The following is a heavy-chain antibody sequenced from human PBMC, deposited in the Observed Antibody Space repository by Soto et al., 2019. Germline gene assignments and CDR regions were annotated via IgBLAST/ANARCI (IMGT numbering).Heavy chain of an antibody. CDR3: AKGSSTVVIRPFDY. CDR2: ISYDGSDK. V-gene: IGHV3-30*18. CDR1: GFTFSSYG. Sequence: LRLSCAASGFTFSSYGMHWVRQAPGKGLEWVAFISYDGSDKYYGDSVKGRFTISRDNSKNTLYLQMNRLRGEDTAVYYCAKGSSTVVIRPFDYWGQGTLVTVSS. D-gene: IGHD2-15*01. J-gene: IGHJ4*02.